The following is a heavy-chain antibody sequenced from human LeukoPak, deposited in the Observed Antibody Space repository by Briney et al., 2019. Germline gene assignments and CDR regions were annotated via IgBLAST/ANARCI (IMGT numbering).Heavy chain of an antibody. CDR3: ARTARGSGSQTASYYFDY. D-gene: IGHD3-10*01. Sequence: GGSLRLSCAASGFTFSSYAMTWVRQAPGKGLEWVANIKRDGSEKYYVDSVKGRFTISRDNAKNSLNLQMNSLRAEDTAVYYCARTARGSGSQTASYYFDYWGRGTLVTVSS. J-gene: IGHJ4*02. V-gene: IGHV3-7*01. CDR2: IKRDGSEK. CDR1: GFTFSSYA.